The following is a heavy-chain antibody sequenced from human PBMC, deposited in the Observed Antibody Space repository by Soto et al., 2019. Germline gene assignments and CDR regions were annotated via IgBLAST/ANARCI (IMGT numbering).Heavy chain of an antibody. CDR2: IKSKTDGGTT. CDR1: GFTFSNAW. CDR3: TGALRYFDPDAFDI. J-gene: IGHJ3*02. D-gene: IGHD3-9*01. V-gene: IGHV3-15*01. Sequence: GGSLRLSCAASGFTFSNAWMSWVRQAPGKGLEGVGRIKSKTDGGTTDYAAPVKGRFTISREDSKNTLYLQMNSLNTEDTAVYYCTGALRYFDPDAFDIWGQGTMVTVSS.